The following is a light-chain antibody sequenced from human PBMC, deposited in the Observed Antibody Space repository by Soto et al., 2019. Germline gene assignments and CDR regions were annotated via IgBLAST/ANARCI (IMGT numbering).Light chain of an antibody. J-gene: IGKJ2*01. V-gene: IGKV1D-12*01. CDR2: AAS. Sequence: DLQMTQSPSSVSASVGDRVTITCRASQDISSWLAWYQQKPGKAPKLLIYAASSLPSGVPSRFSGSGSGTDFTLTISSLQPEDFVTYYCQQANSFPYTFGQGTKLEIK. CDR1: QDISSW. CDR3: QQANSFPYT.